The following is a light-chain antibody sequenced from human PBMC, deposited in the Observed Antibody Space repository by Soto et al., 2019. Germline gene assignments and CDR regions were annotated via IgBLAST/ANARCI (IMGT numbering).Light chain of an antibody. CDR3: QEYNNYWT. Sequence: DIQMTQSPSTLSASVGDTVTITCRASQTISRWLAWYQQKPGKAPRLIIYTASTLESGVPSRFSASGSGTEFTLTISSLHPDDFATYYCQEYNNYWTFGQGTKVEVK. CDR1: QTISRW. CDR2: TAS. J-gene: IGKJ1*01. V-gene: IGKV1-5*01.